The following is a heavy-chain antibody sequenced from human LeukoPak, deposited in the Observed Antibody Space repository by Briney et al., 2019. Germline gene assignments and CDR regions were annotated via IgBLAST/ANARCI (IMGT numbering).Heavy chain of an antibody. Sequence: GGSLRLSCAASGFTFSGSAMHWVRQASGKGLEWVGRIRSKANSYATAYAASVKGRFTISRDDSKNTAYLQMNSLTTEDTAVYYCVRDSIYYYIDYWGQGTLVTVSS. V-gene: IGHV3-73*01. CDR2: IRSKANSYAT. D-gene: IGHD3-3*02. J-gene: IGHJ4*02. CDR3: VRDSIYYYIDY. CDR1: GFTFSGSA.